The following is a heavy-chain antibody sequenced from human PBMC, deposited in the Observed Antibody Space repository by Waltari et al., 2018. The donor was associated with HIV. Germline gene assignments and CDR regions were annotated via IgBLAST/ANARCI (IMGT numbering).Heavy chain of an antibody. V-gene: IGHV4-4*02. J-gene: IGHJ4*02. D-gene: IGHD4-17*01. CDR1: GGSIKSSKW. Sequence: QVQLQESDPGLVRPSGTLFLTCGVTGGSIKSSKWWSWVRQPPGKGLEWIGDIHHSGNVNYNLSLKSRVTFSVDRSKNHFSLNLTSVTTADTATYFCARLRDYGDYGHYDFWGRGTLVVVSP. CDR3: ARLRDYGDYGHYDF. CDR2: IHHSGNV.